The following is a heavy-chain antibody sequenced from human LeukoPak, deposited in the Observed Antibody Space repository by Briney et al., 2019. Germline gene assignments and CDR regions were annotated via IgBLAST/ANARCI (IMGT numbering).Heavy chain of an antibody. CDR2: IYYSGST. J-gene: IGHJ4*02. CDR3: ARRDKGRPSPTDY. Sequence: SETLSLTCTVSGGSISSSSYYWGWIRQPPGKGLEWIGSIYYSGSTYYNPSLKSRVTISVDTSKNQFSLKLSSVTAADTAVYHCARRDKGRPSPTDYWGQGTLVTVSS. V-gene: IGHV4-39*01. D-gene: IGHD2-2*01. CDR1: GGSISSSSYY.